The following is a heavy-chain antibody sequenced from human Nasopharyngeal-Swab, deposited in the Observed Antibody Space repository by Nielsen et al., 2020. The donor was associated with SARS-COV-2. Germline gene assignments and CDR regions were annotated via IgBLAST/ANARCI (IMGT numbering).Heavy chain of an antibody. Sequence: SETLSLTCTVSGGSISSSSYYWGWLRQPPGKGLEWIGSIYYSGSTYYNPSLKSRVTISVDTSKNQFSLKLSSVTAADTAVYYCARRLVVTPGPFDYWGQGTLVTVSS. CDR3: ARRLVVTPGPFDY. CDR2: IYYSGST. V-gene: IGHV4-39*01. CDR1: GGSISSSSYY. D-gene: IGHD4-23*01. J-gene: IGHJ4*02.